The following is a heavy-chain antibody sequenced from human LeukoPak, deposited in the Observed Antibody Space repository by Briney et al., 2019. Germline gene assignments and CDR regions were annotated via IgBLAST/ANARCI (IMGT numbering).Heavy chain of an antibody. J-gene: IGHJ6*03. V-gene: IGHV4-59*08. D-gene: IGHD6-6*01. CDR3: ARLSEYTSSFHYLDV. Sequence: NPSETLSLTCTVSGGSIRNYYWSWIRQSPGRKLEWIGHIYYSGGAKYNPSLKSRVTISVDTSKNQFSLRLSSVTAADTAVYYCARLSEYTSSFHYLDVWGNGTTVTVSS. CDR2: IYYSGGA. CDR1: GGSIRNYY.